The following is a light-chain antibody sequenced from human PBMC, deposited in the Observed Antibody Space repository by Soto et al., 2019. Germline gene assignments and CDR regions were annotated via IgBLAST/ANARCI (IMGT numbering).Light chain of an antibody. CDR3: HQYISYSGT. V-gene: IGKV1-5*01. J-gene: IGKJ1*01. CDR2: DAS. Sequence: DIQMTQSPSTLSGSVGDRVTITCRASQTISSWLAWYQQKPGKAPKLLIYDASSLESGVPSRFSGSGSGTEITLITSCLQNNDLVNNKGHQYISYSGTLGQWPKV. CDR1: QTISSW.